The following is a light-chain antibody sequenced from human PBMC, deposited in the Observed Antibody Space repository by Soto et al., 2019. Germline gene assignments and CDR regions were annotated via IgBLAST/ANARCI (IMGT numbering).Light chain of an antibody. Sequence: QSVLTQPPSVSGAPGQRVTISCTGSSSNIGAHYDVHWYQQLPGTAPKLLIYGNTNRPSGVPDRFSGSKSGNTASLTVSGLQAEDEADYYCSSYEATYNLRVFGGGTKLTVL. J-gene: IGLJ3*02. CDR2: GNT. V-gene: IGLV1-40*01. CDR3: SSYEATYNLRV. CDR1: SSNIGAHYD.